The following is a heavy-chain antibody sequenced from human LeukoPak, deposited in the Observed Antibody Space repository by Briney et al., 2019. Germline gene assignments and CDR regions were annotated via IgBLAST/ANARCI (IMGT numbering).Heavy chain of an antibody. D-gene: IGHD2/OR15-2a*01. CDR3: ARIGVY. Sequence: GGSLRLSCAASGFPFTSSPMTWVRQAPGKGLEWVAVIDGTGGDTYYADSVRGRFTISRDNSKNTLYLQMNSLRVEDTALYYCARIGVYWGQGTLAAVSS. CDR1: GFPFTSSP. J-gene: IGHJ4*02. CDR2: IDGTGGDT. V-gene: IGHV3-23*01.